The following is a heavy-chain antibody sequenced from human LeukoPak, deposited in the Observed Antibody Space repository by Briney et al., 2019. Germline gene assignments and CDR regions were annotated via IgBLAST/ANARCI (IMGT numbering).Heavy chain of an antibody. CDR2: IKQDGSEK. J-gene: IGHJ4*02. D-gene: IGHD3-22*01. Sequence: AGGSLRLSCAASGFTFSSYWMSWVRQAPGKGLEWVANIKQDGSEKYYVDSVKGRFTISRDNAKNSLYLQMNSLRAEDTAVYYCVRDPGSSGYYPYFDYWGQGTLVTVSS. CDR1: GFTFSSYW. V-gene: IGHV3-7*01. CDR3: VRDPGSSGYYPYFDY.